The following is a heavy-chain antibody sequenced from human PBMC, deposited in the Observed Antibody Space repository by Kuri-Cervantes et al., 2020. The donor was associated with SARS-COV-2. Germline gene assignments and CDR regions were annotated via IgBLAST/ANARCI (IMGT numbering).Heavy chain of an antibody. CDR2: ISSSSDYI. D-gene: IGHD2-15*01. CDR1: GLTFSSYG. V-gene: IGHV3-21*01. CDR3: ARDRGYCSGGGCYSTGFSFDY. J-gene: IGHJ4*02. Sequence: GESLKISCAASGLTFSSYGMTWVRQAPGKGLEWVSSISSSSDYIYYADSVKGRFTVSRDNAENSLYLQMNSLRAGDTAVYYCARDRGYCSGGGCYSTGFSFDYWGQGALVTVSS.